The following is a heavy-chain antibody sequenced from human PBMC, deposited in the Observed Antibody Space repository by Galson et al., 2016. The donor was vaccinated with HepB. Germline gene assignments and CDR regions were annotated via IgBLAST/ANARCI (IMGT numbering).Heavy chain of an antibody. CDR2: ISPDGGNT. CDR1: GFTFDNHW. D-gene: IGHD3-10*01. V-gene: IGHV3-74*01. CDR3: ARKGGIYSPWGY. J-gene: IGHJ4*02. Sequence: SLRLSCAASGFTFDNHWMNWVRQAPGKGLVWVSRISPDGGNTNYADSVRGRFTISRDNAKNSMYLQMNSLRAEDTAVYYCARKGGIYSPWGYWGQGTLVTVSS.